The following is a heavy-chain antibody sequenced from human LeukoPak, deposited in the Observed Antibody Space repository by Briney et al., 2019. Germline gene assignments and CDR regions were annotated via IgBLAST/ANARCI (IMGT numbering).Heavy chain of an antibody. Sequence: SETLSLTCTVSGGSISRSGYYWGWVRQAPGKGLEWIGSIYHSGSTYYNPYLKSRVTISADTSRNQFSVRLISVTAADTAVYYCARGPYYFDSWGQGTLVTASS. CDR1: GGSISRSGYY. V-gene: IGHV4-39*07. CDR2: IYHSGST. J-gene: IGHJ4*02. CDR3: ARGPYYFDS.